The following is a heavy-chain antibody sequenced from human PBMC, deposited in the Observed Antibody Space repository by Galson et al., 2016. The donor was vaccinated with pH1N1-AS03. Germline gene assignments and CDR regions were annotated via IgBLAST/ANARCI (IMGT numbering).Heavy chain of an antibody. D-gene: IGHD6-13*01. Sequence: ETLSLTCAVSGLSITKGFQWAWIRQSPGTGLEWIGNVYQSGTTYYNPSLKSRVTISVNTSKTQFSLKLTSVTAADTAIYYCARDLGAAGPEDSWGPGTLVTISS. V-gene: IGHV4-38-2*02. CDR2: VYQSGTT. CDR3: ARDLGAAGPEDS. J-gene: IGHJ4*02. CDR1: GLSITKGFQ.